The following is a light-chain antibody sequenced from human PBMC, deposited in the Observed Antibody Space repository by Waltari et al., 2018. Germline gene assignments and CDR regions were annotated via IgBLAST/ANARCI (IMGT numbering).Light chain of an antibody. CDR3: QQYYSTPWT. J-gene: IGKJ1*01. CDR2: WAS. V-gene: IGKV4-1*01. Sequence: DIVMTQSPDSLAVSLGERATINCKASQSVLYSSNNKNYLAWYQQKPGQPPKRLIYWASNRESGVPDRISGSGSGTDFTLTISSLQAEDVAVYYCQQYYSTPWTFGQGTKVEIK. CDR1: QSVLYSSNNKNY.